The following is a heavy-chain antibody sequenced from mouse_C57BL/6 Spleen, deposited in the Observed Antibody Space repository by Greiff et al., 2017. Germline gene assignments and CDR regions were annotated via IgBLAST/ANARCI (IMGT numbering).Heavy chain of an antibody. CDR1: GYSFTGYY. J-gene: IGHJ3*01. CDR3: ARRDYGNGGAY. Sequence: VQLQQSGPELVKPGASVKISCKASGYSFTGYYMNWVKQSPEKSLEWIGELNPSTGGTNYNQKFKAKATLTVDKSSSTAYMQLKSLTSEDSAVYYCARRDYGNGGAYWGQGTLVTVSA. V-gene: IGHV1-42*01. CDR2: LNPSTGGT. D-gene: IGHD2-1*01.